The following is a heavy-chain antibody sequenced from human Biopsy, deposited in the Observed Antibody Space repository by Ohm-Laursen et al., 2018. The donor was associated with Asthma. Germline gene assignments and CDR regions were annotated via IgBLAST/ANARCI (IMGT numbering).Heavy chain of an antibody. CDR1: GTHFGSYN. Sequence: SLRLSCAASGTHFGSYNMHWARQAPGKGLEWVAVITFDGSTQHYGDSVKGRFTISRDNSKNILFLQMNSLRAEDTAVYYCLRDTLGYYFDIWGQGTQVTVSS. D-gene: IGHD6-13*01. CDR3: LRDTLGYYFDI. J-gene: IGHJ4*02. CDR2: ITFDGSTQ. V-gene: IGHV3-30-3*01.